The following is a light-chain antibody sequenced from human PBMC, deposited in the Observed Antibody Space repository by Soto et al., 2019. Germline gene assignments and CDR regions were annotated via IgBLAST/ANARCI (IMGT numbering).Light chain of an antibody. V-gene: IGLV2-23*03. CDR3: CSYAGSSTFHVV. CDR2: EGS. Sequence: QSALTQPASVSGSPGQSITISCTGTSSDVGSYNLVSWYQQHPGKAPKLMIYEGSKRPSGVSNRFSGSKSGNTASLTISGLQAEDEADYYSCSYAGSSTFHVVFGGGTQLTVL. CDR1: SSDVGSYNL. J-gene: IGLJ2*01.